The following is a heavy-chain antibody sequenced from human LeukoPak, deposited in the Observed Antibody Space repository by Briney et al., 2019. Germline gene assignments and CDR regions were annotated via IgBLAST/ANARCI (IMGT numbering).Heavy chain of an antibody. Sequence: PSETLSLTCTVSGGSISSYYWSWIRQPAGEGLEWIGYIYYSGSTYYNPSLKSRVTISVDTSKNQFSLKLSSVTAADTAVYYCARENSGSYGTFDYWGQGTLVTVSS. CDR1: GGSISSYY. CDR2: IYYSGST. CDR3: ARENSGSYGTFDY. J-gene: IGHJ4*02. V-gene: IGHV4-59*06. D-gene: IGHD1-26*01.